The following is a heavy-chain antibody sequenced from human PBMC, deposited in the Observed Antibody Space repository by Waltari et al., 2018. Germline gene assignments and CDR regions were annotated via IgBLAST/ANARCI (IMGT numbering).Heavy chain of an antibody. Sequence: QVQLVQSGAEVKKPGASVKVSCKASGYTFTSYAMHWVRQAPGQRLEWMGWINAGNGNTKYSQKFQGRVTITRDTSASTAYMELSSLRSEDTAVYYCALAPSSGWPGRNWFDPWGQGTLVTVSS. CDR2: INAGNGNT. D-gene: IGHD6-19*01. CDR1: GYTFTSYA. V-gene: IGHV1-3*01. CDR3: ALAPSSGWPGRNWFDP. J-gene: IGHJ5*02.